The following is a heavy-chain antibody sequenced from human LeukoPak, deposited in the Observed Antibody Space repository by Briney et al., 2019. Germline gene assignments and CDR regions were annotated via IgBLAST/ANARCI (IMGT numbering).Heavy chain of an antibody. V-gene: IGHV4-59*01. Sequence: SETLSLTCTVSNGSISNYFWSWIRQPPGKGLEWLGYIYYTGSTNYNPSLKSRVTISVDTSKNRFSLKLSSVTAADTAVYYCARDYYDSSGYFLSAFDIWGQGTMITVSS. CDR3: ARDYYDSSGYFLSAFDI. D-gene: IGHD3-22*01. J-gene: IGHJ3*02. CDR2: IYYTGST. CDR1: NGSISNYF.